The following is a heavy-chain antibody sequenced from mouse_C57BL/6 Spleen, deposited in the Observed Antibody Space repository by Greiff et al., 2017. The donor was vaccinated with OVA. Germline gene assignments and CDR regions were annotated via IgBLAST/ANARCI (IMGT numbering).Heavy chain of an antibody. CDR1: GYTFTSYW. D-gene: IGHD1-1*01. J-gene: IGHJ4*01. V-gene: IGHV1-52*01. Sequence: QVQLQQPGAELVRPGSSVKLSCKASGYTFTSYWMHWVKQRPIQGLEWIGNIDPSDSETHYNQKFKDKATLTVDKSSSTAYMQLSSLTSEDSAVYDCARHYGSSFAMDYWGQGTSVTVSS. CDR3: ARHYGSSFAMDY. CDR2: IDPSDSET.